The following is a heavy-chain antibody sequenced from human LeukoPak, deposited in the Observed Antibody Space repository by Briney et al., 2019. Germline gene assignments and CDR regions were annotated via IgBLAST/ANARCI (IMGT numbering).Heavy chain of an antibody. V-gene: IGHV4-39*07. Sequence: SETLSLTCTVSGGSISSSSYYWGWIRQPPGKGLEWIGSIYYSGSTYYNPSLKSRVTISVDTSKNQFSLKLSSVTAADTAVYYCARVRDSVDYWGQGTLVTVSS. CDR1: GGSISSSSYY. J-gene: IGHJ4*02. CDR2: IYYSGST. D-gene: IGHD2-15*01. CDR3: ARVRDSVDY.